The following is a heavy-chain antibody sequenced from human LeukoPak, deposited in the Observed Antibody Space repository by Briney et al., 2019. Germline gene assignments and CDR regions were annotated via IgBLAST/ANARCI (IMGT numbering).Heavy chain of an antibody. CDR3: AKKGVVSGGRAGGGYFDL. J-gene: IGHJ2*01. CDR1: GFTFSNYA. D-gene: IGHD2-2*01. CDR2: ISGSGGTT. Sequence: GGSLRLSCAASGFTFSNYAMSWVRQAPGKGLEWVSAISGSGGTTYYADSVKGRFTISRDNSKNTLYLQMSSLRAEDTAVYYCAKKGVVSGGRAGGGYFDLWGRGTLVTVSS. V-gene: IGHV3-23*01.